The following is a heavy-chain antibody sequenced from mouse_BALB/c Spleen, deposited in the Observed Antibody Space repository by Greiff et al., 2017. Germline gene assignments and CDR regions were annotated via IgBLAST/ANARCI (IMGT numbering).Heavy chain of an antibody. CDR1: GFTFTDYY. Sequence: EVKLVESGGGLVQPGGSPRLSCATSGFTFTDYYMSWVRQPPGKALEWLGFIRNKANGYTTEYSASVKGRFTISRDNSQSILYLQMNTLRAEDSATYYCARDRTGTSFAYWGQGTLVTVSA. J-gene: IGHJ3*01. CDR2: IRNKANGYTT. CDR3: ARDRTGTSFAY. V-gene: IGHV7-3*02. D-gene: IGHD4-1*01.